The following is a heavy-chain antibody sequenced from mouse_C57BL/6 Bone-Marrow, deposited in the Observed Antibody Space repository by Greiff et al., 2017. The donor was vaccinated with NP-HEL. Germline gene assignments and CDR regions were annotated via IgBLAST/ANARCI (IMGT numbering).Heavy chain of an antibody. CDR1: EYEFPSHD. CDR2: INSDGGST. V-gene: IGHV5-2*01. D-gene: IGHD1-1*01. Sequence: EVKVVESGGGLVQPGESLKLSCESNEYEFPSHDMSWVRKTPEKRLELVAAINSDGGSTYYPDTMERRFIISRDNTKKTLYLQMSSLRSEDTALYYCARRGLTGGAMDYWGQGTSVTVSS. J-gene: IGHJ4*01. CDR3: ARRGLTGGAMDY.